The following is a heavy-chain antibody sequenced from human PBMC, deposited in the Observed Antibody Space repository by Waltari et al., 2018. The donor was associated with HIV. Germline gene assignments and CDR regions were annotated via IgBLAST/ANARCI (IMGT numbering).Heavy chain of an antibody. J-gene: IGHJ4*02. CDR3: AGGSDWLVNVLEL. Sequence: QVQFVQSGPEVKKPGASVKVSCRACGGSFNNNAIHWMRQAPGQGLEWLGCITVASVQTRYSQMLQGRLTFTRDTSESTIFMELKSLKPEDTAVYFCAGGSDWLVNVLELWGQGTLVTVSS. D-gene: IGHD6-19*01. CDR2: ITVASVQT. V-gene: IGHV1-3*01. CDR1: GGSFNNNA.